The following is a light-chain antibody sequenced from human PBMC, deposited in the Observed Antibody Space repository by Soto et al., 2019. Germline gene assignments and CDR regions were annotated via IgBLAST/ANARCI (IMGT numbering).Light chain of an antibody. V-gene: IGLV2-14*01. Sequence: QAVVTQPASVSGSPGQSITISCTASSSDVGGYNSFSWYQQHPGKAPKLLIYEVNNRPSGVSNRFSGSKSGNTASLTISGLQAEDEADYYCNSYTSSGPYVFGPGTKVTVL. CDR1: SSDVGGYNS. CDR2: EVN. J-gene: IGLJ1*01. CDR3: NSYTSSGPYV.